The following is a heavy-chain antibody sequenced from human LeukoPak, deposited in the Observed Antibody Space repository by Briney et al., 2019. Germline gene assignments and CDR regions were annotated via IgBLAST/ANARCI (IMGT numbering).Heavy chain of an antibody. CDR3: ARRSSKRINGYFDL. V-gene: IGHV4-34*01. CDR1: GGSFSGYY. J-gene: IGHJ2*01. CDR2: INHSGST. D-gene: IGHD2/OR15-2a*01. Sequence: SETLSVTGAVYGGSFSGYYWCWIRQPPGKGLEWIGEINHSGSTNYNPSLKSRVTISVDTSKNQFSLKLSSVTAADTAVYYCARRSSKRINGYFDLWGRGTMVTVSS.